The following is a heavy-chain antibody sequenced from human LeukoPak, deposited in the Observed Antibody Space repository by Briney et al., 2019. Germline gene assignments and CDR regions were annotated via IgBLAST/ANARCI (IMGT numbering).Heavy chain of an antibody. Sequence: GGSLRLSCAASGFTFSSYSLNWVRQAPGKGLEWVSSISSSSSYIYYADSVKGRFTISRDNAKNSLYLQMNSLRAEDTAVYYCARDQGAVAGRNYWGQGTLVTVSS. CDR1: GFTFSSYS. V-gene: IGHV3-21*01. D-gene: IGHD6-19*01. J-gene: IGHJ4*02. CDR2: ISSSSSYI. CDR3: ARDQGAVAGRNY.